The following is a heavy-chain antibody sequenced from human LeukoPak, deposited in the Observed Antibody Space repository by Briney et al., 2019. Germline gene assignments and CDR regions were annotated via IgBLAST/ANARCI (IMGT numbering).Heavy chain of an antibody. CDR3: AGRTRYYYYYGMDV. Sequence: SETLSLTCTVSGGSISSYYWSWIRQPPGKGLEWIGYIYYSGSTNYNPSLKSRVTISVDTSKNQFSLKLSSVTAAATAVYYCAGRTRYYYYYGMDVWGQGTTVTVSS. J-gene: IGHJ6*02. CDR1: GGSISSYY. D-gene: IGHD1-14*01. V-gene: IGHV4-59*01. CDR2: IYYSGST.